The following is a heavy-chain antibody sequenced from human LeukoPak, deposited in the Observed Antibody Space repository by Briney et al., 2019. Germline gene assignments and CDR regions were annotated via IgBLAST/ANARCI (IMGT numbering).Heavy chain of an antibody. Sequence: GESLKISCKGSGYTFTTYWIGWVRQMPGRGLEWMGFIYPADSHTTYSQSFQGQVTISADRSISTAYLQWSSLKASDTAMYYCARLYCSTTSCPGRGPYFDYWAQGTLRTVSS. CDR3: ARLYCSTTSCPGRGPYFDY. CDR1: GYTFTTYW. V-gene: IGHV5-51*01. CDR2: IYPADSHT. J-gene: IGHJ4*02. D-gene: IGHD2-2*01.